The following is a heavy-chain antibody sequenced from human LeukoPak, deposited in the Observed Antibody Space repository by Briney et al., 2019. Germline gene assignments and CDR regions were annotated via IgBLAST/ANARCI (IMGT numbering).Heavy chain of an antibody. Sequence: SETLSLTCTVSGFSISTGYYWGWIRQPPGKGLEWIGSISHSGSTYYNPSLKSRGTISVDTSKNQFSLKLNSVTAADTAVYYCAKSNGYGLVDIWGQGTMVTVSS. CDR1: GFSISTGYY. J-gene: IGHJ3*02. CDR2: ISHSGST. D-gene: IGHD3-10*01. CDR3: AKSNGYGLVDI. V-gene: IGHV4-38-2*02.